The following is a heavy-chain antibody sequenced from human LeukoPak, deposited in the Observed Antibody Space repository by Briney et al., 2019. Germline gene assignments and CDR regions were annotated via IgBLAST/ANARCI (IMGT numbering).Heavy chain of an antibody. CDR2: INPNSGGI. V-gene: IGHV1-2*02. CDR3: ARGRGIQLRRKGDWFDP. J-gene: IGHJ5*02. Sequence: ASVKVSCKASGYTFTGYYMHWVRQAPGQGLEWMGWINPNSGGINYAQIFQGRVTMTRDTSISTAYMELSRLRSDDTAVYYCARGRGIQLRRKGDWFDPWGQGTLVTVSS. CDR1: GYTFTGYY. D-gene: IGHD5-18*01.